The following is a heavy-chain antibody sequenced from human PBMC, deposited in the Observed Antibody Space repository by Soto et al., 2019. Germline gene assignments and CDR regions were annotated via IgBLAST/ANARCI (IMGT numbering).Heavy chain of an antibody. Sequence: SETLSLTCTVSGGSISYYYWSWIRQPPGKGLEWIGYIYYSGSTNYNPSLKSRVTISVDTSKNQFSLKLSSVTAADTAVYYCARSYGDGQDRLTSYYFDYWGQGTLVTVS. CDR1: GGSISYYY. D-gene: IGHD4-17*01. V-gene: IGHV4-59*01. CDR3: ARSYGDGQDRLTSYYFDY. J-gene: IGHJ4*02. CDR2: IYYSGST.